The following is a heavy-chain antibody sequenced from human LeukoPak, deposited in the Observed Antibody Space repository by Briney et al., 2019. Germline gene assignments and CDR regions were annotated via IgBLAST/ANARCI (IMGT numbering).Heavy chain of an antibody. D-gene: IGHD3-16*01. CDR1: GGSISSSSYY. CDR3: ARLNLGRPIPHPMGFDY. J-gene: IGHJ4*02. V-gene: IGHV4-39*01. CDR2: IYYSGST. Sequence: SETLSLTCTVSGGSISSSSYYWGWIRQPPGKGLEWIGSIYYSGSTYYNPSLRSRVTISVDTSKNQFSLKLSSVTAADTAVYYCARLNLGRPIPHPMGFDYWGQGTLVTVSS.